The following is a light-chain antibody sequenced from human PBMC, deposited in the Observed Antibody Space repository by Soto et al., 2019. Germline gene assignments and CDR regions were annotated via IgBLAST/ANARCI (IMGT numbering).Light chain of an antibody. CDR3: QKYATSPVT. Sequence: VLTQSPGTLSLSPGESATLSCRASQSVTSSLAWYQQKTGQAPRLLIYDESNRATGIPDRFSGSGSGTDLNLTISRLETEDFAVYYCQKYATSPVTCGRGTKVDIK. J-gene: IGKJ1*01. CDR1: QSVTSS. V-gene: IGKV3-20*01. CDR2: DES.